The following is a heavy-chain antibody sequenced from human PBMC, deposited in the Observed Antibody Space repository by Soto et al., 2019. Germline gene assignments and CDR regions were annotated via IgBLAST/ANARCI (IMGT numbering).Heavy chain of an antibody. CDR3: ARGITRMVRGVTNWFDP. CDR1: GGSISSSSYY. V-gene: IGHV4-39*01. CDR2: IYYSGST. D-gene: IGHD3-10*01. J-gene: IGHJ5*02. Sequence: SETLSLTCTVSGGSISSSSYYWGWIRQPPGKGLEWIGSIYYSGSTYYNPSLKSRVTISVDTSKNQFSLKLSSVTAADTAVYYCARGITRMVRGVTNWFDPWGQGTLVTVSS.